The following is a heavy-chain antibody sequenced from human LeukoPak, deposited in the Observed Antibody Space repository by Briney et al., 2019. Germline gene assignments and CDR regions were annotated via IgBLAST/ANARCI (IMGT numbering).Heavy chain of an antibody. V-gene: IGHV1-18*01. CDR1: GYTFTSYG. CDR3: ARREAATRYYYYYGMDV. CDR2: ISAYNGNT. J-gene: IGHJ6*02. Sequence: ASVKVSCKASGYTFTSYGISWVRQAPGQGLEWMGWISAYNGNTNYAQKLQGRVTMTTDTSTSTAYMELRSLRSDDTAVYYCARREAATRYYYYYGMDVWGQGTTVTVSS. D-gene: IGHD1-26*01.